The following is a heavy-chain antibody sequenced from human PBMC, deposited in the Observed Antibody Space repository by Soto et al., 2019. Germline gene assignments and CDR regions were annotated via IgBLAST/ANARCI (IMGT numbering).Heavy chain of an antibody. CDR1: GGSFSGYY. CDR3: AISERIQLWFFS. J-gene: IGHJ4*02. Sequence: PSETLSLTCAVYGGSFSGYYWSWIRQPPGKGLEWIGEINHSGSTNYNPSLKSRVTIPVDTSKNQFSLKLSSVTAADTAVYYCAISERIQLWFFSWGQGTLVTVSS. CDR2: INHSGST. D-gene: IGHD5-18*01. V-gene: IGHV4-34*01.